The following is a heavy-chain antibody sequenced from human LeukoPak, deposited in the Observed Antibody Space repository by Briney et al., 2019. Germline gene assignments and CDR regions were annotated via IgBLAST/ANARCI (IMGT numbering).Heavy chain of an antibody. D-gene: IGHD1-14*01. Sequence: TGGSLRVSCAASGFTFSSYHMNWVRQAPGKGREWVSYISSRNEAIYYADSVKGRFTISRDNAKNSLYLQMNSLRAEDTAVYYCARDGNRGYDMDVWGQGTTVTVSS. V-gene: IGHV3-48*01. CDR2: ISSRNEAI. CDR1: GFTFSSYH. CDR3: ARDGNRGYDMDV. J-gene: IGHJ6*02.